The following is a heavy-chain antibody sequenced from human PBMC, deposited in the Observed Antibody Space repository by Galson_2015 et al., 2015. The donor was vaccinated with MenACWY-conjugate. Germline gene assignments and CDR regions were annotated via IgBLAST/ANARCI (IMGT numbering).Heavy chain of an antibody. Sequence: PALVKPTQTLTLTCTFSGFSLSTSVVGVGWIRQPPGKALEWLAVIYWDDDKRYSPSLNNRLAIMKDTSKNQVVLTMTNMDPVDTGTYYCAHRRAGLNWDSGCFDPWGQGTLVTVSS. CDR2: IYWDDDK. CDR3: AHRRAGLNWDSGCFDP. J-gene: IGHJ5*02. V-gene: IGHV2-5*02. CDR1: GFSLSTSVVG. D-gene: IGHD1-7*01.